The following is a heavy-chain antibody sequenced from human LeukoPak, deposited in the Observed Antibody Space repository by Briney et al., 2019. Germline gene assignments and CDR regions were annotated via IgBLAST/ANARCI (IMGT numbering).Heavy chain of an antibody. CDR1: GFTFSSYG. Sequence: PGGSLRLSCAASGFTFSSYGMHWVRQAPGKGLEGVAFIRYDGSNKYYADSVKGRFTISRDNSKNTLYLQMNSLRAEDTAVYYCAKGYSFGCCNYYYMDAWGKGTTVTVSS. V-gene: IGHV3-30*02. D-gene: IGHD5-18*01. CDR2: IRYDGSNK. J-gene: IGHJ6*03. CDR3: AKGYSFGCCNYYYMDA.